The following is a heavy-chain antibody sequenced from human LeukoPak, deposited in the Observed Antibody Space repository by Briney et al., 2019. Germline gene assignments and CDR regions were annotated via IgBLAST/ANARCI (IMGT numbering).Heavy chain of an antibody. Sequence: ASVKVSCKASGYTFTSYYMHWVRQAPGQGLEWMGIINPSGGSTSYAQKFQGRVTMTRDTSISTAYMELSRLRSDDTAVYYCARDFTRIAAPSSPLDYWGQGTLVTVSS. CDR3: ARDFTRIAAPSSPLDY. J-gene: IGHJ4*02. CDR2: INPSGGST. CDR1: GYTFTSYY. D-gene: IGHD6-6*01. V-gene: IGHV1-46*01.